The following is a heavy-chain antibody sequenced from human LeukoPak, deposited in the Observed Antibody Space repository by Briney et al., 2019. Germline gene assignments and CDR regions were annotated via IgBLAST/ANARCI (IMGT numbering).Heavy chain of an antibody. CDR1: GGSISSYY. D-gene: IGHD3-10*01. Sequence: SETLSLTCTVSGGSISSYYWSWIRQPPGKGLEWIGYIYYSGSTNYNPSLKSRVTISVDTSKNQFSLKLSSVTAADTAVYYCARGLRFGELLDPYNWFDPWGQGTLVTVSS. CDR2: IYYSGST. CDR3: ARGLRFGELLDPYNWFDP. J-gene: IGHJ5*02. V-gene: IGHV4-59*01.